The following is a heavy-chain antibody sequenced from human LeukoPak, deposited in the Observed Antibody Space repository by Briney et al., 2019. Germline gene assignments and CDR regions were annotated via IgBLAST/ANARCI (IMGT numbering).Heavy chain of an antibody. Sequence: GGSLRLSCVASGFSLSYKYMSWVRQAPGKGLEGVSLIYSGGSTYYADSATGRFTISRDNCNNTLYLPMNGLRPEGTAVDYGVGGGGVALLWFGESDYMDVWGKGTTVTISS. CDR1: GFSLSYKY. CDR2: IYSGGST. V-gene: IGHV3-53*01. CDR3: VGGGGVALLWFGESDYMDV. D-gene: IGHD3-10*01. J-gene: IGHJ6*03.